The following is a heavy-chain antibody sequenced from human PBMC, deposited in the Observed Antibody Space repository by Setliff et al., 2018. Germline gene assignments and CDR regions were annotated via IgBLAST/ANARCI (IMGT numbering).Heavy chain of an antibody. CDR2: TIPNFGTT. D-gene: IGHD5-18*01. CDR1: GGTFSSYG. V-gene: IGHV1-69*13. Sequence: VKVSCKASGGTFSSYGISWVRQAPGQGLEWLGGTIPNFGTTNYAQEFQGRVTIITDESTSTAYMELSSLRFEGTAVYYCAREGVDTRSSTDYRYYMDLWGKGTTGTVS. J-gene: IGHJ6*03. CDR3: AREGVDTRSSTDYRYYMDL.